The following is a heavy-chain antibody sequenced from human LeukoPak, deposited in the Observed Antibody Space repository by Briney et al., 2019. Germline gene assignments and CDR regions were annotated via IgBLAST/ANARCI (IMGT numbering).Heavy chain of an antibody. CDR2: IKQDGNEK. CDR3: AKDFLGAFDI. CDR1: GFTFSSYW. V-gene: IGHV3-7*03. J-gene: IGHJ3*02. Sequence: GGSLRLSCAASGFTFSSYWMSWVRQAPGRGLEWVAHIKQDGNEKYYVDSVKGRFTISRDNAKNSLCLQMNSLRAEDTALYYCAKDFLGAFDIWGQGTMVTVSS. D-gene: IGHD2/OR15-2a*01.